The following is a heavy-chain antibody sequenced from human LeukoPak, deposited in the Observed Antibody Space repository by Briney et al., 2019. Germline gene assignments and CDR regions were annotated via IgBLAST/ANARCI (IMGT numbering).Heavy chain of an antibody. Sequence: GGSLRLSCAASGFTFSSYSMNWVRQAPGKGLEWVSSISSSSSYIYYADSVKGRFTISRDNAKNSLYLQMNSLRAEDTAVYYCARVLGGSSGYLDYWGQGTLVTVSS. J-gene: IGHJ4*02. V-gene: IGHV3-21*01. D-gene: IGHD3-22*01. CDR1: GFTFSSYS. CDR3: ARVLGGSSGYLDY. CDR2: ISSSSSYI.